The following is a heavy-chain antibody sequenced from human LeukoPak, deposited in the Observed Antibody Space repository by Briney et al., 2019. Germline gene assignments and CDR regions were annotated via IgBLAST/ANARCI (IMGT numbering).Heavy chain of an antibody. CDR1: GFTFSSYS. D-gene: IGHD6-13*01. CDR3: ARDADPMYSSSWSYYFDY. J-gene: IGHJ4*02. CDR2: ISSSSSFI. Sequence: PGGSLRLSCAASGFTFSSYSMNWVRQAPGKGLEWVSSISSSSSFIYYADSVKGRFTISRDNAKNSLYLQMNSLRAEDTAVYYCARDADPMYSSSWSYYFDYWGQGTLVTVSS. V-gene: IGHV3-21*01.